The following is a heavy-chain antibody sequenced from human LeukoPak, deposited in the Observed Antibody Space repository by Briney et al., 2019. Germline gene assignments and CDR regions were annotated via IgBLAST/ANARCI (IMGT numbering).Heavy chain of an antibody. CDR2: IIPILGIA. V-gene: IGHV1-69*04. CDR3: AKAPLGGDILPGGAFDI. CDR1: GGTFSSYA. J-gene: IGHJ3*02. D-gene: IGHD3-9*01. Sequence: ASVKVSCKASGGTFSSYAISWVRQAPGQGLEWTGRIIPILGIANYAQKFQGRVTITADKSTSTAYMELSSLRSEDTAVYYCAKAPLGGDILPGGAFDIWGQGTMVTVSS.